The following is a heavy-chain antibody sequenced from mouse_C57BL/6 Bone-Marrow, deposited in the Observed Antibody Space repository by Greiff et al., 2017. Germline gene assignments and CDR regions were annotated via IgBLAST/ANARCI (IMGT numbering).Heavy chain of an antibody. CDR1: GFSLRTFGMT. J-gene: IGHJ3*01. V-gene: IGHV8-8*01. CDR3: APTLYYYGTPFAY. CDR2: IWWDDDK. D-gene: IGHD1-1*01. Sequence: QVTLQLSGPGILQPSQTLSLTCSFSGFSLRTFGMTVCWIRQPSGTGLEWLAHIWWDDDKSSNPALKSPLPISKDTSKNLVLLNIANVDTADTATYYCAPTLYYYGTPFAYWGQGTLVTVSA.